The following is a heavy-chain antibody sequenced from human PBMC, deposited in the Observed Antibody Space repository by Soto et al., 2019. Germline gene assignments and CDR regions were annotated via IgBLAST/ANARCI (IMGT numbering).Heavy chain of an antibody. V-gene: IGHV1-69*06. D-gene: IGHD3-9*01. CDR1: GGTFSSYA. CDR3: AIDILTGYYKRPHAFDI. CDR2: IIPIFGTA. J-gene: IGHJ3*02. Sequence: SVKVSCKASGGTFSSYAISWVRQAPGQGLEWMGGIIPIFGTANYAQKFQGRVTITADKSTSTAYTELSSLRSEDTAVYYCAIDILTGYYKRPHAFDIWGQGTMVTVSS.